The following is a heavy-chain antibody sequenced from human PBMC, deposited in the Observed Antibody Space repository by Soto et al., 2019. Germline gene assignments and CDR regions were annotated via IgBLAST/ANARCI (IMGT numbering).Heavy chain of an antibody. CDR1: GFTFSAYT. J-gene: IGHJ5*02. D-gene: IGHD3-9*01. CDR3: ARGDDSLTNTHRLDP. CDR2: ISDISNSI. V-gene: IGHV3-21*01. Sequence: SGGSLRLSCAASGFTFSAYTMNWVRQAPGKGLEWVSYISDISNSIYYADSVKGRFTISRDNAKNSLHLQMNSLRAEDTAVYYCARGDDSLTNTHRLDPWGKATLVTV.